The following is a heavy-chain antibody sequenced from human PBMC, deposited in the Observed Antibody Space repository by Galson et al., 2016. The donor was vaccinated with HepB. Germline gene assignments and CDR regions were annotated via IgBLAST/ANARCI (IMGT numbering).Heavy chain of an antibody. CDR2: ISGSADST. Sequence: SLRLSCAASGFTFSSYAMSWVRQAPGKGLEWVSTISGSADSTYYADSVKGRSSIPRDKSRNTLYVQMNSLRAEDTAIYYCAKMKYNGSGSLSTFDIWGPGTMVTVSS. V-gene: IGHV3-23*01. CDR3: AKMKYNGSGSLSTFDI. CDR1: GFTFSSYA. J-gene: IGHJ3*02. D-gene: IGHD3-10*01.